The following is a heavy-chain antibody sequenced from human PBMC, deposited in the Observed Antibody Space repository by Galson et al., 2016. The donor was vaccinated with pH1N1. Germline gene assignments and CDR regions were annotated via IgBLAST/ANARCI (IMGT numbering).Heavy chain of an antibody. V-gene: IGHV4-38-2*01. J-gene: IGHJ4*02. CDR3: AKMARTSGPDSEYYFDF. CDR2: FYDSGSTT. D-gene: IGHD1-1*01. CDR1: GDSITSGYY. Sequence: SETLSLTCDVSGDSITSGYYWGWIRQAPGRGLEWIGSFYDSGSTTYYKSSLKSRVAISVDTSKNQFSLRLSSMTAADTAVYYCAKMARTSGPDSEYYFDFWGQGMLVTVSS.